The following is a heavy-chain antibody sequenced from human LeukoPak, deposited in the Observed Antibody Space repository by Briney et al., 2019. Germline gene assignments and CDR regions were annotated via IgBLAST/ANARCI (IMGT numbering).Heavy chain of an antibody. CDR1: GYSISSAYY. Sequence: PSETLSLTCSVSGYSISSAYYWGWIRQPPGKGLEWIGTMYHSGSTNYNPSLKSRVTISVDTSKNQFSLKLSSVTAADTAVYYCARGSSSGWYRVGWFDPWGQGTLVTVSS. V-gene: IGHV4-38-2*02. CDR2: MYHSGST. CDR3: ARGSSSGWYRVGWFDP. D-gene: IGHD6-19*01. J-gene: IGHJ5*02.